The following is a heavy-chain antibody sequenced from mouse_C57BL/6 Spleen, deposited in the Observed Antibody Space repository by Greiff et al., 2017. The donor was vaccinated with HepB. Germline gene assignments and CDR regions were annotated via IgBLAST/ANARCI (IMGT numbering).Heavy chain of an antibody. CDR3: ERHITTVGRGFDY. J-gene: IGHJ2*01. D-gene: IGHD1-1*01. Sequence: QVQLQQPGAELVRPGSSVKLSCKASGYTFTSYWMDWVKQRPGQGLEWIGNIYPSDSETHYNQKLKDKATLTIDKSSSTAYMQLSRLTSEDSAVYYGERHITTVGRGFDYWGQGTTLTVSS. CDR2: IYPSDSET. CDR1: GYTFTSYW. V-gene: IGHV1-61*01.